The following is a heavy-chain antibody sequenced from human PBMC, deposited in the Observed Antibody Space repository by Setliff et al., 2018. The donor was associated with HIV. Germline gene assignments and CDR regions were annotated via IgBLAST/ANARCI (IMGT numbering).Heavy chain of an antibody. CDR1: GGSISSSSYY. Sequence: KPSETLSLTCTVSGGSISSSSYYWGWIRQPPGKGLEWIGSIYYSGSTYYNPSLKSRVTISVDTSKNQFSLKLSSVTAADTAVYYCARGLTTVTTIYWGQGTLVTVSS. CDR2: IYYSGST. J-gene: IGHJ4*02. V-gene: IGHV4-39*01. CDR3: ARGLTTVTTIY. D-gene: IGHD4-17*01.